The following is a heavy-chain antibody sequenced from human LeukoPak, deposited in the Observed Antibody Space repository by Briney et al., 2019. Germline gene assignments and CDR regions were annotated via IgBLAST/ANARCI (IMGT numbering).Heavy chain of an antibody. Sequence: GGSLRLSCAASGFTFSSYGMHWVRQAPGKGLEWVAFIRYDGSNKYYADSVKGRFTISRDNSKNTLYLQMNSLRAEDTAVYYCAKDGPTVTTLLVNWGQGTLVTVSS. CDR1: GFTFSSYG. V-gene: IGHV3-30*02. CDR3: AKDGPTVTTLLVN. D-gene: IGHD4-17*01. J-gene: IGHJ4*02. CDR2: IRYDGSNK.